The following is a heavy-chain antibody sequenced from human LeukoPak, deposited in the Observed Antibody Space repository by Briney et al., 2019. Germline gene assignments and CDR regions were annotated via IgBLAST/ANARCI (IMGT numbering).Heavy chain of an antibody. Sequence: PGGSLRLSCAASGFTFSSYAIHWVRQAPGKGLEWVAGVSYDGTDKYYADSVKGRFSISRDNSKNTLFLQMNSLKPEDTAVFYCARVGHILGAKLDHWGQGTLVTVSS. CDR1: GFTFSSYA. D-gene: IGHD3-16*01. CDR2: VSYDGTDK. V-gene: IGHV3-30*04. CDR3: ARVGHILGAKLDH. J-gene: IGHJ4*02.